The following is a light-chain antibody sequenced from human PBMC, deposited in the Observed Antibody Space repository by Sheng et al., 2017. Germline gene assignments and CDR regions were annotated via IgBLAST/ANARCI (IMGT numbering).Light chain of an antibody. V-gene: IGKV1-39*01. J-gene: IGKJ2*02. Sequence: DIQMTQSPYSLSASVGDRVTITCRASQSISTYLNWYQQKPGIAPKLLIYTASNLQSGVPSRFSGSGSGTDFTLTISSLQPEDFATYFCQQSFSSPRTFGQGTKAGDQT. CDR1: QSISTY. CDR2: TAS. CDR3: QQSFSSPRT.